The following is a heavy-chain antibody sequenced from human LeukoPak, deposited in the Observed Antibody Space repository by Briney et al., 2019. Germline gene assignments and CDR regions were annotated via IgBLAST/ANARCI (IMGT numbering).Heavy chain of an antibody. CDR2: IYYSGST. V-gene: IGHV4-59*01. CDR3: AREGGSYHPTYNWFDP. CDR1: GGSISSYY. D-gene: IGHD1-26*01. J-gene: IGHJ5*02. Sequence: PSETLSLTCTVSGGSISSYYWSWIRQPPGKGLEWIGYIYYSGSTNHNPSLKSRVTISVDTSKNQFSLKLSSVTAADTAVYYCAREGGSYHPTYNWFDPWGQGTLVTVSS.